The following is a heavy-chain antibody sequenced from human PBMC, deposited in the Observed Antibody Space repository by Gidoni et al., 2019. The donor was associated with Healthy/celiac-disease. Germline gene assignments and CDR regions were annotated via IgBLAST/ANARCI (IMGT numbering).Heavy chain of an antibody. J-gene: IGHJ3*02. Sequence: EVQLVESGGGLVTPGGSLRLSCAASGFTFSNAWMSWVRQAPVKGLEWVGRIKSKTDGGTTDYAAPVKGRFTISRDDSKNTLYLQMNSLKTEDTAVYYCTTKHIVVVPAARGVVDIWGQGTMVTVSS. V-gene: IGHV3-15*01. CDR3: TTKHIVVVPAARGVVDI. CDR2: IKSKTDGGTT. D-gene: IGHD2-2*01. CDR1: GFTFSNAW.